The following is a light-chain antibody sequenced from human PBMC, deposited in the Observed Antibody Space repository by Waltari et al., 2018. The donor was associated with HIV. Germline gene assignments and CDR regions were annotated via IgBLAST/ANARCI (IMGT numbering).Light chain of an antibody. CDR3: QQYNGSWT. V-gene: IGKV3D-15*03. CDR1: QNVGNK. Sequence: EIVMTQSPVTLSVSPGERATLSCRASQNVGNKIVWYHRRPGQSPRLIMFATSVRATGIPTRVSGSGSGTDFALIITTPQPEDYGIYYCQQYNGSWTFGRGT. J-gene: IGKJ1*01. CDR2: ATS.